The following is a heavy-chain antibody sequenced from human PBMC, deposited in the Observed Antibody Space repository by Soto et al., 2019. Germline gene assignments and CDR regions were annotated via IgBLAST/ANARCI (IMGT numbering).Heavy chain of an antibody. D-gene: IGHD3-10*01. J-gene: IGHJ4*02. Sequence: GGSLRLSCAASGFTFSTYAMSWVRQAPGKGLEWVSAISDSGGRAYYAASVKGRFTISRDNSKNTLFLLMNSLSAEDTALYYCAKFHGSGTYYNFPHYWGQGTLGTVS. V-gene: IGHV3-23*01. CDR3: AKFHGSGTYYNFPHY. CDR2: ISDSGGRA. CDR1: GFTFSTYA.